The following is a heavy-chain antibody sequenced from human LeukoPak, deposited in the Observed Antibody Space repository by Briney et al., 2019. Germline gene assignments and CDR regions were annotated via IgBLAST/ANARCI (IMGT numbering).Heavy chain of an antibody. CDR1: GFTFSSYG. CDR3: AKGAWYNWNHYFDY. V-gene: IGHV3-23*01. CDR2: ISSSGGST. D-gene: IGHD1-20*01. J-gene: IGHJ4*02. Sequence: GGSLRLSCTASGFTFSSYGMSWVRQAPGKGLEWVSAISSSGGSTYYADSVKGRLTISRDNSKNPLYLQMNSLRAEDTAVYYCAKGAWYNWNHYFDYWGQGTLVTVSS.